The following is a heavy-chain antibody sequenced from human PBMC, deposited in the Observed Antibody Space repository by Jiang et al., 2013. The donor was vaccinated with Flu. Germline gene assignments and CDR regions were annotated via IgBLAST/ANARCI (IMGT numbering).Heavy chain of an antibody. V-gene: IGHV6-1*01. CDR1: GDSVSSNSAA. Sequence: QTLSLTCAISGDSVSSNSAAWNWIRQSPSRGLEWLGRTYYRSKWYNDYAVSVKSRITINPDTSKNQFSLQLNFVTPEDTAVYYCAREGQGKYDILTGFSKGTFDYWGQGTLVTVSS. CDR2: TYYRSKWYN. CDR3: AREGQGKYDILTGFSKGTFDY. J-gene: IGHJ4*02. D-gene: IGHD3-9*01.